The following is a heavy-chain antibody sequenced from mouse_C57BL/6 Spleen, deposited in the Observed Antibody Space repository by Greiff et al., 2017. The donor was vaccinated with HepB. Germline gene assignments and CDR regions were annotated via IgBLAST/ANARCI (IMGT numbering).Heavy chain of an antibody. CDR2: INPYNGGT. J-gene: IGHJ4*01. Sequence: EVQLQQSGPVLVKPGASVKMSCKASGYTFTDYYMNWVKQSHGKSLEWIGVINPYNGGTSYNQKFKGKATLTVDKSSSTAYMELNSLTSEDSAVYYCARSRYSNYGSAMDYWGQGTSVTVSS. D-gene: IGHD2-5*01. V-gene: IGHV1-19*01. CDR1: GYTFTDYY. CDR3: ARSRYSNYGSAMDY.